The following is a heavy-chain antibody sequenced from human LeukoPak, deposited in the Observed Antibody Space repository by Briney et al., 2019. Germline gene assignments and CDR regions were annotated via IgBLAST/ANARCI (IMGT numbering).Heavy chain of an antibody. J-gene: IGHJ5*02. Sequence: GASVKVSCKASGGTFSSYAISWVRQAPGQGLEWMGGIIPIFGTANYAQKFQGRVTITADESTSTAYMELSSLRSEDTAVYYCARDPHPRHYYDFWSGYNPPYNWFDPWGQGTLVTVSS. CDR2: IIPIFGTA. CDR3: ARDPHPRHYYDFWSGYNPPYNWFDP. CDR1: GGTFSSYA. D-gene: IGHD3-3*01. V-gene: IGHV1-69*13.